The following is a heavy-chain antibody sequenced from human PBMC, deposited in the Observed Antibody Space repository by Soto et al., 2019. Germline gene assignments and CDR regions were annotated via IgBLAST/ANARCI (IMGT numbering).Heavy chain of an antibody. CDR1: GFTFSSYD. V-gene: IGHV3-13*01. CDR2: IGTAGDT. J-gene: IGHJ6*02. D-gene: IGHD3-10*01. Sequence: GGSLGLSCAASGFTFSSYDMHWVRQNTGKGLEWVSAIGTAGDTYYPGSVKGRFTISRENAKNSLYLQMNSLRAEDTAVYYCARDSRFGELLPTYGMDVWGQGTTVTVSS. CDR3: ARDSRFGELLPTYGMDV.